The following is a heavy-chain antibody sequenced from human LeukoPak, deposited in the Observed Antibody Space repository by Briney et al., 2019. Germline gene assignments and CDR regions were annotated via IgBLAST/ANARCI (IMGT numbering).Heavy chain of an antibody. D-gene: IGHD6-19*01. CDR1: GFTFSTYG. CDR2: IQYDGSNK. CDR3: ARDRQWLVPGEDYYYYMDV. Sequence: GGSLRLSCAASGFTFSTYGMHWVRQAPGKGLEWVAFIQYDGSNKYYADSVKGRFTISRDNSKNTLYLQMSSLRTEDTAVYYCARDRQWLVPGEDYYYYMDVWGKGTTVTVSS. V-gene: IGHV3-30*02. J-gene: IGHJ6*03.